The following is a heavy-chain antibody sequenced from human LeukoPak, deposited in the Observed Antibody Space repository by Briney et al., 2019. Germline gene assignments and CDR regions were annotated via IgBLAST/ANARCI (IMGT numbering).Heavy chain of an antibody. CDR1: GFTFSSYA. J-gene: IGHJ6*02. CDR2: ISGSGGST. Sequence: GRSLRLSCAASGFTFSSYAMSWVRQAPGKGLEWVSAISGSGGSTYYADSVKGRFTISSDNSKNTLYLQMNSLRAEDTAVYYCAKDLGDCSSTSCTLEYYYYGMDVWGQGTTVTVSS. V-gene: IGHV3-23*01. D-gene: IGHD2-2*01. CDR3: AKDLGDCSSTSCTLEYYYYGMDV.